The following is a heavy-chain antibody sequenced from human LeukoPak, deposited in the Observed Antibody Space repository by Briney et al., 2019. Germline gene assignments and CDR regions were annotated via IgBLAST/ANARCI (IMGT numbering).Heavy chain of an antibody. CDR1: GFTFSSYS. D-gene: IGHD2-15*01. V-gene: IGHV3-21*01. CDR2: ISSSSSYI. J-gene: IGHJ3*02. Sequence: TPGGSLRLSCAASGFTFSSYSMNWVRQAPGKGLEWVSSISSSSSYIYYADSVKGRFTISRDNAKNSLYLQMNSLRAEDTAVYYCARDGYCSTGSCYPTEDAFDIWGQGTMVTVSS. CDR3: ARDGYCSTGSCYPTEDAFDI.